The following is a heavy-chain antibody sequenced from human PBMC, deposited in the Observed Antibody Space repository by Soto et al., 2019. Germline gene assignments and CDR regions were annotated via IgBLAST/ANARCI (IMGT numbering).Heavy chain of an antibody. V-gene: IGHV1-8*01. CDR2: MNPNSANT. Sequence: QVQLVQSGAEVKKPGASVKVSCKASGYTFTSYDINWVRQATGQGLEWMGWMNPNSANTGYAQKSQGRVNMTRNNSISTAYLELSSLRSDATDVYYCAREGVRGMDVCSKGTTVTVSS. D-gene: IGHD3-16*01. CDR3: AREGVRGMDV. CDR1: GYTFTSYD. J-gene: IGHJ6*04.